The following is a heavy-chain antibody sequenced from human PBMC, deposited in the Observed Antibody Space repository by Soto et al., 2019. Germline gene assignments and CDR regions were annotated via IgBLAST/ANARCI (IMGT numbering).Heavy chain of an antibody. CDR1: GGSFSGYY. CDR3: AKDTMVAAARRGLVV. D-gene: IGHD6-13*01. J-gene: IGHJ6*02. CDR2: INHSGST. V-gene: IGHV4-34*01. Sequence: KTSETLSLTCAVYGGSFSGYYWSWSRQPPGKGLEWIGEINHSGSTNYNPSLKSRVTVSVDTSKNQFSLKLSSVTAADTAVYYCAKDTMVAAARRGLVVWGQGTTVTVSS.